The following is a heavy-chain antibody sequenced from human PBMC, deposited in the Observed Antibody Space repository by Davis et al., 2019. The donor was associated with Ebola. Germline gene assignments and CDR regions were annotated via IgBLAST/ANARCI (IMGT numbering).Heavy chain of an antibody. CDR2: INHSGST. Sequence: SETLSLTCTVSGGSISSSSYYWSWIRQPPGKGLEWIGEINHSGSTNYNPSLKSRVTISVDTSKNQISLKLSSLTAADTAVYYCARGGARTYYYGSGSYSFVYYFDYWGQGTLVTVSS. V-gene: IGHV4-39*07. D-gene: IGHD3-10*01. CDR1: GGSISSSSYY. J-gene: IGHJ4*02. CDR3: ARGGARTYYYGSGSYSFVYYFDY.